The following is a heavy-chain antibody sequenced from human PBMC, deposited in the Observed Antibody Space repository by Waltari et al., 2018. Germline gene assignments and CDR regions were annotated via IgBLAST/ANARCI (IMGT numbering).Heavy chain of an antibody. Sequence: QVQLVQSGAEVKKPGSSVKVSCKASGVTFSSYAISWVRQAPGQGLEWMGGVSPIFGTSNYAQKVQGRVTITTDESTSTADMELSSLRSEDTAVYYCAAPHYYDSSGYGFWGQGTLVTVSS. J-gene: IGHJ4*02. CDR1: GVTFSSYA. CDR3: AAPHYYDSSGYGF. D-gene: IGHD3-22*01. CDR2: VSPIFGTS. V-gene: IGHV1-69*05.